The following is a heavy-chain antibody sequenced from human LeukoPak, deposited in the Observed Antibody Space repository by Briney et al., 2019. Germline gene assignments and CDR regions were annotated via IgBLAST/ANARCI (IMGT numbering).Heavy chain of an antibody. D-gene: IGHD4-17*01. J-gene: IGHJ5*02. V-gene: IGHV3-23*01. CDR1: GFTFSSYA. CDR2: IIGSGVIT. Sequence: SGGSLRLSCAASGFTFSSYAMSWVREARGKGLDWVSGIIGSGVITFYADSVKGRFTISRDNSKNTLYLHMNSLSAEDTAVYYCAKVGGGDYKYRHPGGQGQLATVSS. CDR3: AKVGGGDYKYRHP.